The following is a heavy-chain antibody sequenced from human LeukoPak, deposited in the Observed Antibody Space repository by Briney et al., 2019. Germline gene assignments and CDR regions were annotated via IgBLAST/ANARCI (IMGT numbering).Heavy chain of an antibody. D-gene: IGHD5/OR15-5a*01. J-gene: IGHJ4*02. CDR3: AKAASVLWYLDS. Sequence: GGSLRLSCAASGFTFSNYAMSWVRQAPGKGLEWVSGTDTSGGSTYHGDSVKGRFTISRDNSKNTLYLQMNSLRAEDTAVYYCAKAASVLWYLDSWGQGTVVTVSS. CDR2: TDTSGGST. V-gene: IGHV3-23*01. CDR1: GFTFSNYA.